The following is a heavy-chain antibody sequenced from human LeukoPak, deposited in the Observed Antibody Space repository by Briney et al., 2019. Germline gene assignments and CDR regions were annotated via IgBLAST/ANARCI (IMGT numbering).Heavy chain of an antibody. D-gene: IGHD1-1*01. V-gene: IGHV3-74*01. CDR3: GSQGKQGTTDY. CDR1: GFTVSSYW. Sequence: PGGSLRLSCAASGFTVSSYWMHWVRQAPGEGLVWVSRIDSDGSSTAYADSVRGRFTISRDNAKNTLYLQMNSLRVEDTAVYYCGSQGKQGTTDYWGQGTLVTVSS. J-gene: IGHJ4*02. CDR2: IDSDGSST.